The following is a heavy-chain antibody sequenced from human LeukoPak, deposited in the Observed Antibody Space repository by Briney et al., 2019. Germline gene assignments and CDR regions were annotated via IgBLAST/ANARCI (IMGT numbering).Heavy chain of an antibody. CDR1: GGSFSGYY. V-gene: IGHV4-34*01. CDR3: ARGVAVAGRNNWFDP. Sequence: PSETLSLTCAVYGGSFSGYYWSWIRQPPGKGLEWIGEINHSGSTNYNPSLKSRVTISVDTSKNQFSLKLSSVTAADTAVYYCARGVAVAGRNNWFDPWGRGTLVTVSS. CDR2: INHSGST. D-gene: IGHD6-19*01. J-gene: IGHJ5*02.